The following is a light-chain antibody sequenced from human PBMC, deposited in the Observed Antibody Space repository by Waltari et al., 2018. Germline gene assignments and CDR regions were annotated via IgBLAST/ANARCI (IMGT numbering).Light chain of an antibody. V-gene: IGKV3-15*01. Sequence: EIVMTQSPANLSVSPGDRATLSCRSSQSVSSNLAWYQQNPGQAPRLLIYGASTRATGIPARFSGSGSGTEFTLTISSMQSEDFAVYYCQQYNNWPLLAFGPGTKVDIK. J-gene: IGKJ3*01. CDR3: QQYNNWPLLA. CDR1: QSVSSN. CDR2: GAS.